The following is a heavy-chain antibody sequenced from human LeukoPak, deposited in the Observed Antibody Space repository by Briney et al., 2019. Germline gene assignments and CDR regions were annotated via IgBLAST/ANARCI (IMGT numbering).Heavy chain of an antibody. CDR3: ARGVYDSSGYYDY. D-gene: IGHD3-22*01. J-gene: IGHJ4*02. V-gene: IGHV1-69*13. CDR2: IIPIFGTA. CDR1: GGTFSSYA. Sequence: SVTVSFKASGGTFSSYAISWVRQVPGQGLEWMGGIIPIFGTANYAQKFQGRVTITADESTSTAYMELSSLRSEDTAVYCCARGVYDSSGYYDYWGQGTLVTVSS.